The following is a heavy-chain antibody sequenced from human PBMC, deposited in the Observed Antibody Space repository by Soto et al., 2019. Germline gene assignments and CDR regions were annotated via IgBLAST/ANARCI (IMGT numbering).Heavy chain of an antibody. V-gene: IGHV4-34*01. J-gene: IGHJ6*02. CDR1: GGSISSYY. CDR3: ARGLSSSATFYHYYGMDV. Sequence: KPSETLSLTCTVSGGSISSYYWSWIRQPPGKGLEWIGEINHSGSTNYNPSLKSRVIISLETSKNQFSLILTSVTAADTAVYYCARGLSSSATFYHYYGMDVWGQGTTVTVSS. D-gene: IGHD6-6*01. CDR2: INHSGST.